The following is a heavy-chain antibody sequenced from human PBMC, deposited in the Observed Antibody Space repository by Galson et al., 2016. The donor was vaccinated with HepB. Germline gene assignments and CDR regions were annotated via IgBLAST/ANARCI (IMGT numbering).Heavy chain of an antibody. D-gene: IGHD2-21*02. J-gene: IGHJ6*02. CDR2: IRSKARSHTT. Sequence: SLRLSCATSGFIFSDYYMDWVRQAPGKGLEWVGRIRSKARSHTTEYATSVKGRFTISRDDSKNSMYLEMNGLKTEDTAVYYCTRDSPGDSELDVWGQGATVTVSS. CDR1: GFIFSDYY. V-gene: IGHV3-72*01. CDR3: TRDSPGDSELDV.